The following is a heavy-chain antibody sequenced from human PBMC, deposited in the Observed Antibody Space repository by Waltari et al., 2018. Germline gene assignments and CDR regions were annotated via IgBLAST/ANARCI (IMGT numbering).Heavy chain of an antibody. CDR2: IYYSGNT. CDR3: ARAPPNDLVLVEYLDY. J-gene: IGHJ4*02. Sequence: QVHLQESGPGLVNPSETLSPTCTFSVHSISNYYLTWIRQPPGKGLEFIGYIYYSGNTNYNPSLKSRATISVVTSKNQFSLKLNSATAADTAVYYCARAPPNDLVLVEYLDYWGQGILVTVSS. CDR1: VHSISNYY. D-gene: IGHD2-8*01. V-gene: IGHV4-59*08.